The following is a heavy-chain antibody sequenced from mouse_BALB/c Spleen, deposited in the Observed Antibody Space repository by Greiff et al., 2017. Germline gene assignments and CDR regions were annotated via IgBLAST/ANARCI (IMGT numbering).Heavy chain of an antibody. CDR3: ARSGLRRVMDY. D-gene: IGHD1-1*01. V-gene: IGHV5-17*02. CDR2: ISSGSSTI. Sequence: EVNVVESGGGLVQPGGSRKLSCAASGFTFSSFGMHWVRQAPEKGLEWVAYISSGSSTIYYADTVKGRFTISRDNPKNTLFLQMTSLRSEDTAMYYCARSGLRRVMDYWGQGTSVTVSS. CDR1: GFTFSSFG. J-gene: IGHJ4*01.